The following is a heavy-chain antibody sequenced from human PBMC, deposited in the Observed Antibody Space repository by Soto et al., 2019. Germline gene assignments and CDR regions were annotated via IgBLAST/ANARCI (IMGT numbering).Heavy chain of an antibody. V-gene: IGHV1-18*01. CDR3: ARILRYSSSSYYYYGMDV. CDR2: ISAYNGNT. CDR1: GYTFTSYG. D-gene: IGHD6-6*01. Sequence: QVQLVQSGAEVKKPGAAVKVSCKASGYTFTSYGISWVRQAPGQGLEWMGWISAYNGNTNYAQKLQGRVTLTTDTSTSTAYMELRSLRSDDTAVYYCARILRYSSSSYYYYGMDVWGQGTTVTVSS. J-gene: IGHJ6*02.